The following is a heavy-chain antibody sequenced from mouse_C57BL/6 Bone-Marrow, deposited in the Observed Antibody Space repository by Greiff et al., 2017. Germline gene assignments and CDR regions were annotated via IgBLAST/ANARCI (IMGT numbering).Heavy chain of an antibody. D-gene: IGHD4-1*01. J-gene: IGHJ3*01. CDR3: TRYWGREFAY. CDR2: IDPETGGT. Sequence: QVQLQQSGAELVRPGASVTLSCKASGYTFTDYEMHWVKQTPVHGLEWIGAIDPETGGTAYNQKFKGKAILTADKSSSTAYMELRSLTSEDSAGYYCTRYWGREFAYWGQGTLVTVSA. CDR1: GYTFTDYE. V-gene: IGHV1-15*01.